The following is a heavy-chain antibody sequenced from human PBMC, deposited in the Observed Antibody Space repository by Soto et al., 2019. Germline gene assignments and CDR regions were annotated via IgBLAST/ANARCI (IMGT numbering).Heavy chain of an antibody. CDR2: IYYSGST. J-gene: IGHJ4*02. Sequence: QLQLQESGPGLVKPSETLSLTCTVSGGSISSSSYYWGWIRQPPGKGLEWIGSIYYSGSTYYNPSLKSRVTISVDTSKNQFSLKLSSVTAADTAVYYCARLAQTPHFDYWGQGTLVTVSS. CDR3: ARLAQTPHFDY. V-gene: IGHV4-39*01. CDR1: GGSISSSSYY.